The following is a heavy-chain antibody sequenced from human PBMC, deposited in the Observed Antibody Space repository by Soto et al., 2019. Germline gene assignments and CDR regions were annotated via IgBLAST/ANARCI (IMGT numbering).Heavy chain of an antibody. CDR1: GFTFSDYY. CDR2: ISSSGSTI. J-gene: IGHJ5*02. CDR3: ARVSDYYDSSGYPVDP. Sequence: PGGSLRLSCAASGFTFSDYYMSWIRQAPGKGLEWVSYISSSGSTIYYADSVKGRFTISRDNAKNSLYLQMNSLRAEDTAVYYCARVSDYYDSSGYPVDPWGQGTLVTVSS. V-gene: IGHV3-11*01. D-gene: IGHD3-22*01.